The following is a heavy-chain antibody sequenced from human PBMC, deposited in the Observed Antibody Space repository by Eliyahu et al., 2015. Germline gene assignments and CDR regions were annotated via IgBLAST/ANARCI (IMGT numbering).Heavy chain of an antibody. CDR3: ARRNFEYSSSSLDY. CDR2: IYYSGST. CDR1: GGSISSSSYY. J-gene: IGHJ4*02. D-gene: IGHD6-6*01. V-gene: IGHV4-39*01. Sequence: QLQLQESGPGLVKPSETLSLTCTVSGGSISSSSYYWGWIRQPPGKGLEWIGSIYYSGSTYYNPSLKSRVTISVDTSKNQFSLKLSSVTAADTAVYYCARRNFEYSSSSLDYWGQGTLVTVSS.